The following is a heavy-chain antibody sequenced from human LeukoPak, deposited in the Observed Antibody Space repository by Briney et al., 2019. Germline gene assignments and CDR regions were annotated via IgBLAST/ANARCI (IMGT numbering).Heavy chain of an antibody. CDR2: ISYDGSNK. CDR3: ARAPDSSSLYWGRVNAFDI. Sequence: GGSLSLFCAASGFIFSSYPMHWLRQAPGKGLEWVADISYDGSNKYYADSVKGRFTISGDNSKNSMYLQMNSLRAEDTAVYYCARAPDSSSLYWGRVNAFDIWGQGTMVTVSS. J-gene: IGHJ3*02. CDR1: GFIFSSYP. D-gene: IGHD6-13*01. V-gene: IGHV3-30*04.